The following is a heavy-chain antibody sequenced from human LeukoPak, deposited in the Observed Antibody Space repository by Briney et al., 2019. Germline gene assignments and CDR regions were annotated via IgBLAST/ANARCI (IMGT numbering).Heavy chain of an antibody. Sequence: SETLSLTCAVHGGTFNAYYWSWVRQSPGKGLQWIGECNHRGSAHYSPSLKSRVAISIATSRSQGSLTMTSVTAADPGAYFYIRGNSGSYWGDSYYYMDVWGKGTTVTVSS. CDR2: CNHRGSA. V-gene: IGHV4-34*01. J-gene: IGHJ6*03. D-gene: IGHD1-26*01. CDR3: IRGNSGSYWGDSYYYMDV. CDR1: GGTFNAYY.